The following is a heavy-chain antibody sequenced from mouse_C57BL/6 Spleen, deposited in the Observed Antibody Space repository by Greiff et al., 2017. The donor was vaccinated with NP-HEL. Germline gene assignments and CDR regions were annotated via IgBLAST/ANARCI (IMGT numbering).Heavy chain of an antibody. D-gene: IGHD4-1*01. Sequence: VQLKESGPELVKPGASVKLSCKASGYTFTSYDINWVKQRPGQGLEWLGWIYPRDGSTKYNANFKGKATLTVDTSSSTAYMELHSLTSEDSAVYFCARGLGRVRFDYWGQGTTLTVSS. CDR2: IYPRDGST. CDR3: ARGLGRVRFDY. V-gene: IGHV1-85*01. CDR1: GYTFTSYD. J-gene: IGHJ2*01.